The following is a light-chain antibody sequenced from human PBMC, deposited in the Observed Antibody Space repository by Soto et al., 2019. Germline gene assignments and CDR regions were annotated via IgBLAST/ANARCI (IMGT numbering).Light chain of an antibody. J-gene: IGLJ2*01. CDR1: SGSVSTSYY. V-gene: IGLV8-61*01. CDR2: STN. CDR3: VLYMGSGTVV. Sequence: QTVVTQEPSFSVSPGGTVTLTCGLSSGSVSTSYYPSWYQQTPGQAPRTLIYSTNTRSSGVPDRFSGSILGNKAALTITGAQADDESDYYCVLYMGSGTVVFGGGTKLIVL.